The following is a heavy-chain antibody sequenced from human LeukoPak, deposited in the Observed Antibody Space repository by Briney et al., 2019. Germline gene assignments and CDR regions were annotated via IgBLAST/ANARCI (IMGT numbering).Heavy chain of an antibody. V-gene: IGHV4-4*07. Sequence: SETLSLTCTVSGGSISSQYWSWIRQPAGKGLEWIGRIYASGSTNYNPSLKSRVAMSVDTSKNQFSLKLSSVTAADTAVFYCTKDTYCSGTTCNGGPGDYWGQGILVTVSS. CDR2: IYASGST. CDR3: TKDTYCSGTTCNGGPGDY. CDR1: GGSISSQY. D-gene: IGHD2-2*01. J-gene: IGHJ4*02.